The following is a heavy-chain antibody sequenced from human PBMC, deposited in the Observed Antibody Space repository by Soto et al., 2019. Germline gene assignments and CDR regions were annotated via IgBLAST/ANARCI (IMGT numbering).Heavy chain of an antibody. CDR3: ARGRTDYAYFES. Sequence: PWGSLRLSCVASGIAFNSHSVYLVRDPPGKGLEWVSYISPSGIATNYADSVRGRFTISRDNARNSLSLQMNGLRGEDTAVYYCARGRTDYAYFESWGQRPLVTVSS. CDR2: ISPSGIAT. V-gene: IGHV3-48*01. CDR1: GIAFNSHS. D-gene: IGHD3-16*01. J-gene: IGHJ4*02.